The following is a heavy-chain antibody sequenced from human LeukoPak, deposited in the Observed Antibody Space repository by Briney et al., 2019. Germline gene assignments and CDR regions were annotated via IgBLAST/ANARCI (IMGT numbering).Heavy chain of an antibody. D-gene: IGHD6-19*01. CDR2: INHSGST. J-gene: IGHJ3*02. Sequence: PSETLSLTCAVYGGSFSGYYWSWIRQPPGKGLEWIGEINHSGSTNYNPSLKSRVTISVDTSKNQFSLKLSSVTAADTAVYYCARGQQQWLVRSGAFDIWGQGTMVTVSS. CDR1: GGSFSGYY. CDR3: ARGQQQWLVRSGAFDI. V-gene: IGHV4-34*01.